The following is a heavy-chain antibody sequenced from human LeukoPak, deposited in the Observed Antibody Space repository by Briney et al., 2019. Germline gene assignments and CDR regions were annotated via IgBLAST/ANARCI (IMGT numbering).Heavy chain of an antibody. J-gene: IGHJ5*02. V-gene: IGHV4-34*01. D-gene: IGHD5-24*01. Sequence: SETLSLTCAVYGGSFSGYYWSWIRQPPGKGLEWIGEINHSGSTNYNPSLKSRVTISVDTSKNQFSLKLSSVTAADTAVYYCARRDGYNYRFDPWGQGTLVTVSS. CDR2: INHSGST. CDR1: GGSFSGYY. CDR3: ARRDGYNYRFDP.